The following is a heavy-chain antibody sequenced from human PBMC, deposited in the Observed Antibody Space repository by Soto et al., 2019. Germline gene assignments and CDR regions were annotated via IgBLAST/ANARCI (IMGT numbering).Heavy chain of an antibody. V-gene: IGHV3-23*01. CDR3: AKEGYCSSTSCARGRFDYYYYGMDV. CDR2: ISGSGGST. Sequence: EVQLLESGGGLVQPGGSLRLSCAASGFTFSSYAMSWVRQAPGKGLEWVSAISGSGGSTYYADSVKGRFTISRDNSKNTLYLQMNSLRAEDTAVYYCAKEGYCSSTSCARGRFDYYYYGMDVWGQGTTVTVSS. CDR1: GFTFSSYA. J-gene: IGHJ6*02. D-gene: IGHD2-2*01.